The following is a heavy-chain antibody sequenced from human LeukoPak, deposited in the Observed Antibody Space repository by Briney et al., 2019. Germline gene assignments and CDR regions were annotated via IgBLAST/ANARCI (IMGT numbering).Heavy chain of an antibody. Sequence: SETLSLTCTVSGGSISSYYWSWIRQPPGKGLEWIGYIYHSGSTYYNPSLKSRVTISVDRSKNQFSLKLSSVTVADTAVYYCARFGSGSYDYWGQGTLVTVSS. CDR3: ARFGSGSYDY. CDR2: IYHSGST. CDR1: GGSISSYY. J-gene: IGHJ4*02. V-gene: IGHV4-59*12. D-gene: IGHD3-10*01.